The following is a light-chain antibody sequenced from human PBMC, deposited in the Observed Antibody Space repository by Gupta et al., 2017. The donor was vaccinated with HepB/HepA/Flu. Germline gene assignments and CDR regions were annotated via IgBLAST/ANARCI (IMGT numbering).Light chain of an antibody. CDR1: QSVLSNY. CDR2: EAS. Sequence: EIVLTQSPATLSLSLGERATLSCRASQSVLSNYLAWYQQKPGQAPRLLVYEASNRATGIPDRVSGSGSGTDFTLTITRLEPEDVAVYYCQQYGNSPFTFGRGTRLEIK. J-gene: IGKJ5*01. V-gene: IGKV3-20*01. CDR3: QQYGNSPFT.